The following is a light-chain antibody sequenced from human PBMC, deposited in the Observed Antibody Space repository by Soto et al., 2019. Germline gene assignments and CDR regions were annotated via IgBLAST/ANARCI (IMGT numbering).Light chain of an antibody. J-gene: IGKJ1*01. CDR2: DAS. CDR3: QQRSSWPWT. V-gene: IGKV3-11*01. CDR1: QSVSSY. Sequence: EIVATTTRSTLSYPPEKRTTLCCRASQSVSSYLAWYQQKPGQAPRLLIYDASSRATGIPARFSGSGSGTDFTLTITSLEPEDFAVYYCQQRSSWPWTFGQGTKVDIK.